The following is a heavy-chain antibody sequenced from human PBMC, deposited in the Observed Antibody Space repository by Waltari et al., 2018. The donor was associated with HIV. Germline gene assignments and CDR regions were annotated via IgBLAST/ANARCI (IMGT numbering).Heavy chain of an antibody. D-gene: IGHD2-21*02. CDR1: GETFSGYS. CDR2: INQSGRT. CDR3: ARVNQDGGNSEPLDY. V-gene: IGHV4-34*01. J-gene: IGHJ4*02. Sequence: QVQLRQWGAGLLRPSETLSLTCAVYGETFSGYSWSWIRQPPGKGLEWIGEINQSGRTNYNPSLKSRVTMSVDTYKNQFSLRLNFVTAADTAVYYCARVNQDGGNSEPLDYWGQGTLVTVSS.